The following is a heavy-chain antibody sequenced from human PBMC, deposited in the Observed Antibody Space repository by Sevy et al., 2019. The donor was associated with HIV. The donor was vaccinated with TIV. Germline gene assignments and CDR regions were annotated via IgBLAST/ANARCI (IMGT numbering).Heavy chain of an antibody. V-gene: IGHV1-69*13. J-gene: IGHJ5*02. Sequence: ASVKVSCKASGGTFSSYAISWVRQAPGQGLEWMGGIIPIFGTANYAQKFQGRVTITADESTSTAYMELSSLRSEDTAVYYCAGWGYCSSTSCLHDWFDPWGQGTLVTVSS. CDR2: IIPIFGTA. CDR3: AGWGYCSSTSCLHDWFDP. D-gene: IGHD2-2*01. CDR1: GGTFSSYA.